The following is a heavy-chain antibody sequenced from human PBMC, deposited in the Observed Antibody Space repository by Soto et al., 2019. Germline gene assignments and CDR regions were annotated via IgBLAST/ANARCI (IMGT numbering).Heavy chain of an antibody. J-gene: IGHJ4*02. Sequence: GGSLILSCAASGFTFSSYAMSWVRQAPGKGLEWVSAISGSGGSTYYADSVKGRFTISRDNSKNTLYLQMNSLRAEDTAVYYCAKGVTKPMEIDYWGQGTLVTVSS. CDR3: AKGVTKPMEIDY. V-gene: IGHV3-23*01. CDR1: GFTFSSYA. CDR2: ISGSGGST. D-gene: IGHD4-17*01.